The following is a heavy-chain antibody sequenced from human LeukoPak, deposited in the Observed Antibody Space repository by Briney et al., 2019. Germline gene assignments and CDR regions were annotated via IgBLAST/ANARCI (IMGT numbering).Heavy chain of an antibody. J-gene: IGHJ4*02. V-gene: IGHV3-23*01. CDR1: GFTFSSYV. CDR3: AKDALGYCSGGSCPSNS. CDR2: ISGSGGTT. Sequence: PGGSLRLSCAASGFTFSSYVMSWVRQAPGTGLEWVSAISGSGGTTYYADSVRGRFTISRDNSKSTLYLQTNSLRAEDTAIYYCAKDALGYCSGGSCPSNSWGQGTLVTVSS. D-gene: IGHD2-15*01.